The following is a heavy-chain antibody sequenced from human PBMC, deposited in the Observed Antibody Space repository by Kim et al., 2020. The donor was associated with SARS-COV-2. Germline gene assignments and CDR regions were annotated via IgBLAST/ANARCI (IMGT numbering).Heavy chain of an antibody. Sequence: GGSLRLSCAASGFTFSSYSMNWVRQAPGKGLEWVSYISSSSSTIYYADSVKGRFTISRDNAKNSLYLQMNSLRAEDTAVYYCARDRSTVTTVGWFDPWGQGTLVTVSS. CDR2: ISSSSSTI. V-gene: IGHV3-48*04. CDR1: GFTFSSYS. CDR3: ARDRSTVTTVGWFDP. D-gene: IGHD4-17*01. J-gene: IGHJ5*02.